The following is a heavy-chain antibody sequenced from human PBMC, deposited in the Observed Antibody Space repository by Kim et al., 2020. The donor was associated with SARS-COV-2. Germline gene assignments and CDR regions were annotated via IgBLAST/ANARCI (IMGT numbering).Heavy chain of an antibody. D-gene: IGHD3-3*01. V-gene: IGHV4-34*01. J-gene: IGHJ6*02. Sequence: SETLSLTCAVYGGSFSGYHWGWIRQPPGKGLEWIGDVNHSGTVNLNPSLKSRVTISIDTSKNQFSLKLTSVTAADTGFYSCARGRAGVVPAPVLGLGPYYEYFIMDDWGHGSRVTVSS. CDR3: ARGRAGVVPAPVLGLGPYYEYFIMDD. CDR2: VNHSGTV. CDR1: GGSFSGYH.